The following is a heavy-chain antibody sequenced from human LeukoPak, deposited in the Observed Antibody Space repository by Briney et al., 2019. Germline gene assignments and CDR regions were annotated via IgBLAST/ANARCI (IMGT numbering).Heavy chain of an antibody. Sequence: GGSLRLSCATSGFTFSNYGMHWVRQAPGKGQEWVAVISNDGSNIQYADSAKGRFTISRDNSKNTVYLQMNSLRSEDTAVYYCAKDPYRVIVATGNYLDPWGQGTLVTVSS. D-gene: IGHD2-21*01. CDR1: GFTFSNYG. V-gene: IGHV3-30*18. J-gene: IGHJ5*02. CDR2: ISNDGSNI. CDR3: AKDPYRVIVATGNYLDP.